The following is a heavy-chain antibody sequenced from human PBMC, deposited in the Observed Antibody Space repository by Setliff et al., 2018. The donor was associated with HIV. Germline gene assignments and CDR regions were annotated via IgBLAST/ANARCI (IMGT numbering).Heavy chain of an antibody. CDR2: IYYSGST. CDR1: AGSIRSSTYY. D-gene: IGHD6-19*01. Sequence: ETLSLTCTVSAGSIRSSTYYWAWIRQPPGKGLKWIGTIYYSGSTYYNPSLKSRATISVDMSKNQFSLRLSSVTAADTAVYYCIIAYSSGWLAPMGFDSWGQGTLVTVSS. V-gene: IGHV4-39*01. CDR3: IIAYSSGWLAPMGFDS. J-gene: IGHJ4*02.